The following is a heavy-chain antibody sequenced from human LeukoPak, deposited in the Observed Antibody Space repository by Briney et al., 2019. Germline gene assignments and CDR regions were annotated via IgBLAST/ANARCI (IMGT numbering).Heavy chain of an antibody. D-gene: IGHD2-2*01. CDR3: AKDRPRYCSSTSCSFDY. V-gene: IGHV3-23*01. CDR2: ISGSGGST. J-gene: IGHJ4*02. Sequence: PGGSLRLSCAASGFTFSSYAMSWVRQAPGKGLEWVSAISGSGGSTYYADSVKGRFTISRENSKNTLYLQMNSLRAEDTAVYYCAKDRPRYCSSTSCSFDYWGQGTLVTVSS. CDR1: GFTFSSYA.